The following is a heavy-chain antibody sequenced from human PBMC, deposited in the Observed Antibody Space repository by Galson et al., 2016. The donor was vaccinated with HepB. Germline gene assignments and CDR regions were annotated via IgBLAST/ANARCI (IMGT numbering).Heavy chain of an antibody. CDR1: GFTFYG. V-gene: IGHV3-7*03. CDR3: ANHRG. J-gene: IGHJ4*02. CDR2: INQDGGEK. D-gene: IGHD1-14*01. Sequence: SLRLSCAASGFTFYGMHWVRQAPGKGLEWVANINQDGGEKYYVDSVKGRFTISRDNAKNSLYLQMNSLRAEDTAVFYCANHRGWGQGTLVTVSS.